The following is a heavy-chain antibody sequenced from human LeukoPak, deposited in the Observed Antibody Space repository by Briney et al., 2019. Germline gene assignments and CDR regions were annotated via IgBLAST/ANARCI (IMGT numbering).Heavy chain of an antibody. V-gene: IGHV4-30-4*08. J-gene: IGHJ4*02. CDR1: GGSISSGDYY. Sequence: NPSETLSLTCTVSGGSISSGDYYWSWIRQPPGKGLEWIGYIYYSGSTYYNPSLKSRVTISVDTSKNQFSLKLSSVTAADTAVYYCARKSTGYSYGSVFDYWGQGTLVTVSS. D-gene: IGHD5-18*01. CDR3: ARKSTGYSYGSVFDY. CDR2: IYYSGST.